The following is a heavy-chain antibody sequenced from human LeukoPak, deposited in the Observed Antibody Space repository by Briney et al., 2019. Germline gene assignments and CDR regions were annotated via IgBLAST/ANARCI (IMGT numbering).Heavy chain of an antibody. CDR2: IIPIFGTA. CDR3: ARGGINIAAAGTSYFDY. D-gene: IGHD6-13*01. J-gene: IGHJ4*02. V-gene: IGHV1-69*01. Sequence: SVKVSCKASGGTFSSYAISWVRQAPGQGLEWMGGIIPIFGTANYAQKFQGRVTITADESTSTAYMELGSLRSEDTAVYYCARGGINIAAAGTSYFDYWGQGTLVTVSS. CDR1: GGTFSSYA.